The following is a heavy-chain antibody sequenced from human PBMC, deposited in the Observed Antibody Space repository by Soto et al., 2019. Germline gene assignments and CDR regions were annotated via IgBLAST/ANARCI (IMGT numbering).Heavy chain of an antibody. CDR2: IVPKFGTT. Sequence: QVQLVQSGAEVQKPGSSVKVSCKTSGGTFSTHVIGWVRQAPGQGLEWMGGIVPKFGTTNYAHKFKGRVKITADESTSTAYMEVSSLTSEETAVYYCVRGGSDNSGWYIWFDPWGQGALVTVSS. J-gene: IGHJ5*02. V-gene: IGHV1-69*01. CDR1: GGTFSTHV. CDR3: VRGGSDNSGWYIWFDP. D-gene: IGHD6-19*01.